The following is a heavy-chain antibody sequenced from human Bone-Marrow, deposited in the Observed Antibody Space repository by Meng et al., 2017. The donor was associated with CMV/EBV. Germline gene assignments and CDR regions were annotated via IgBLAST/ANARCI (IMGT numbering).Heavy chain of an antibody. CDR3: AKSSSGSYYAGAGDY. D-gene: IGHD1-26*01. V-gene: IGHV3-33*06. CDR2: IWYDGSNK. Sequence: LSLTCAASGFTFSSYGMHWVRQAPGKGLEWVAVIWYDGSNKYYADSVKGRFTISRDNSKNTLYLQMNSLRAEDTAVYYCAKSSSGSYYAGAGDYWGQGTLVTVSS. CDR1: GFTFSSYG. J-gene: IGHJ4*02.